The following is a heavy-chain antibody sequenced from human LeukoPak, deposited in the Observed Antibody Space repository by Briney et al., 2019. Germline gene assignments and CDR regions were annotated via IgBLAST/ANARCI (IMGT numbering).Heavy chain of an antibody. D-gene: IGHD2-2*01. Sequence: ASVKASYPPSVYTFTNYYMHWVRQAPGQGLEWMGIINPSGGSTSYPQKFQGRVTMTRDTSTSTVYMELSSLRSEDTAVYYCARGGIVTAPSPFAYWGERALVTVSS. CDR2: INPSGGST. J-gene: IGHJ4*02. V-gene: IGHV1-46*01. CDR1: VYTFTNYY. CDR3: ARGGIVTAPSPFAY.